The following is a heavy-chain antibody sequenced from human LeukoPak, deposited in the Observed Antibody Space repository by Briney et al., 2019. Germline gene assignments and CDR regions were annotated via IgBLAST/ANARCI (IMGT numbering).Heavy chain of an antibody. Sequence: GGSLRLSCAASGFTFSSYEMNWVRQAPGKGLEWVSYISSSGSTIYYADSVKGRFTISRDNAKNSLYLQMNSLRAEDTAVYYCARGSYGSGSYYNDWGVNDAFDIWGQGTMVTVSS. CDR1: GFTFSSYE. J-gene: IGHJ3*02. CDR2: ISSSGSTI. V-gene: IGHV3-48*03. CDR3: ARGSYGSGSYYNDWGVNDAFDI. D-gene: IGHD3-10*01.